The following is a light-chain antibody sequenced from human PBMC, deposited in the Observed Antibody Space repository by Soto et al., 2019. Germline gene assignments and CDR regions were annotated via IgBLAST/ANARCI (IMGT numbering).Light chain of an antibody. J-gene: IGKJ5*01. CDR1: QIVGGDT. CDR3: QQYHWAPDT. V-gene: IGKV3-20*01. CDR2: GAS. Sequence: ELVLTQSPGTLSLSPGERATLSCRASQIVGGDTLAWFQQRPGQAPRLVIYGASNRAAGIPDRFSGSGSGTDFTLTVSRLEPEDFAMYYCQQYHWAPDTFGQGTRLEIK.